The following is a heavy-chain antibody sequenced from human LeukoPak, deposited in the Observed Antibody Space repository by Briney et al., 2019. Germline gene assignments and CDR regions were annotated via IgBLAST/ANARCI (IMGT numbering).Heavy chain of an antibody. CDR1: GYTFTSYG. D-gene: IGHD4-11*01. Sequence: ASVKVSCKASGYTFTSYGISWVRQAPGQGLEWTGWISAYNGNTNYAQKLQGRVTMTTDTSTSTAYMELRSLRSDDTAVYYCARDRNSLTTTVTPPYYYYGMDVWGQGTTVTVSS. CDR3: ARDRNSLTTTVTPPYYYYGMDV. J-gene: IGHJ6*02. CDR2: ISAYNGNT. V-gene: IGHV1-18*01.